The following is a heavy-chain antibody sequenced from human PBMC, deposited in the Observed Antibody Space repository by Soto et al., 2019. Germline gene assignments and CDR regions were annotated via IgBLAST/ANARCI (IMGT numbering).Heavy chain of an antibody. CDR3: ARHLGNEMYYDILTGSNWFDP. J-gene: IGHJ5*02. V-gene: IGHV4-59*08. Sequence: SETLSLTCTVSGGSISSYYWSWIRQPPGKGLEWIGYIYYSGSTNYNPSLKSRVTISVDTSKNQFSLKLSSVTAADTAVYYCARHLGNEMYYDILTGSNWFDPWAQRTLDTVSS. CDR1: GGSISSYY. CDR2: IYYSGST. D-gene: IGHD3-9*01.